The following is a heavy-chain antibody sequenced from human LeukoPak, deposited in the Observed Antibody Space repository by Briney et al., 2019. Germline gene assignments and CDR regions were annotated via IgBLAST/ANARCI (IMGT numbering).Heavy chain of an antibody. V-gene: IGHV3-48*04. D-gene: IGHD3-22*01. Sequence: GGSLRLSCAASGFTFSSYSMNWVRQAPGKGLEWVSYISSSSSTIYYADSVKGRFTISRDNAKNSLYLQMNSLRAEDTAVYYCARSDSSGYYRDNWFDPWGQGTLVTVSS. CDR1: GFTFSSYS. J-gene: IGHJ5*02. CDR2: ISSSSSTI. CDR3: ARSDSSGYYRDNWFDP.